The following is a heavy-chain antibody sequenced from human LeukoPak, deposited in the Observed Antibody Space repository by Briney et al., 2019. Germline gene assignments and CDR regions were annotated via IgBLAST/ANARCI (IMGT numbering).Heavy chain of an antibody. Sequence: SQTLSLTCTVSGRSISSRNFYWGWIRQPPGKGLEWIGSIYYGGSTYYNPSLKSPVTISVVPSKNQSSLKLSSVTAADTAVYYWARQFTNATEGFDIWGQGTMVTVSS. J-gene: IGHJ3*02. CDR2: IYYGGST. CDR1: GRSISSRNFY. V-gene: IGHV4-39*01. D-gene: IGHD2-15*01. CDR3: ARQFTNATEGFDI.